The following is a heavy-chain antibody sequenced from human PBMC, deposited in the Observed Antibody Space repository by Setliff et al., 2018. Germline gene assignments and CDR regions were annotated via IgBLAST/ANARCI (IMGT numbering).Heavy chain of an antibody. CDR1: GGSISSSSYY. V-gene: IGHV4-39*07. CDR3: AREKGVYTYYFDY. J-gene: IGHJ4*02. D-gene: IGHD3-10*01. Sequence: SETLSLTCTVSGGSISSSSYYWGWIRQPPGKGLEWIGSIYYSGSTYYNPSLKSRVTISVDTSKNQFSLKLSSVTAADTAVYYCAREKGVYTYYFDYWGQGTQVTVSS. CDR2: IYYSGST.